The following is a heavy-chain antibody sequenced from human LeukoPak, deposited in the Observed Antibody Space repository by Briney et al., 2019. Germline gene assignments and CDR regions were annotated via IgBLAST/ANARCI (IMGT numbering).Heavy chain of an antibody. CDR3: ARSGGYSYANA. Sequence: GGSLRLSCAASGFTFSSYIMHWVRQAPGKGLEWVAIISYDGSSTYYADSVKGRFTISRDNSKNTLYLQVNSLRAEDTAVYYCARSGGYSYANAWGQGTLVTVSS. V-gene: IGHV3-30*04. CDR1: GFTFSSYI. J-gene: IGHJ5*02. CDR2: ISYDGSST. D-gene: IGHD5-18*01.